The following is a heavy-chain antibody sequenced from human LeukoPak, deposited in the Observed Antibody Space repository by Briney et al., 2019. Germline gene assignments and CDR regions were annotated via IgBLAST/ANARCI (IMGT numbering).Heavy chain of an antibody. J-gene: IGHJ3*02. CDR2: IDPSDSYT. V-gene: IGHV5-10-1*01. CDR1: GYSFTSYW. D-gene: IGHD3-22*01. Sequence: GESLKISCKGSGYSFTSYWISWVRQMPGKGLEWMGRIDPSDSYTNYSPSFQGHVTISADKSISTAYLQWSSLKASDTAMYYCARRRYYYDSSGYYHDAFDIWGQGTMVTVSS. CDR3: ARRRYYYDSSGYYHDAFDI.